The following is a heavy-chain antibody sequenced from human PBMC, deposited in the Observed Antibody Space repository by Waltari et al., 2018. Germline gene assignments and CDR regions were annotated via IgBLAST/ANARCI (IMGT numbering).Heavy chain of an antibody. D-gene: IGHD2-2*01. V-gene: IGHV1-2*02. CDR2: INPNSGGT. CDR1: GYTFTGYY. J-gene: IGHJ5*02. CDR3: ARDRCSSSSCYDWFDP. Sequence: QVQLVQSGAEVKKPGASGKVSCKASGYTFTGYYMHWVRQAPGQGLEWMGWINPNSGGTNYAQKFQGRVTLTRDTSISTAYMELSSLRADDTAVYYCARDRCSSSSCYDWFDPWGQGTLVTISS.